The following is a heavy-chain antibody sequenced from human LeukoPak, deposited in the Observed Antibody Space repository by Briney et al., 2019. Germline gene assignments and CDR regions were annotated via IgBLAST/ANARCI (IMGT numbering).Heavy chain of an antibody. V-gene: IGHV1-69*01. J-gene: IGHJ3*02. D-gene: IGHD3-10*01. CDR3: ARGTVRADDAFDI. CDR1: GGTFSSYA. CDR2: IIPIFGTA. Sequence: SVKVSCKASGGTFSSYAISWVRQAPGQGLEWMGGIIPIFGTANYAQKFQGRVTITADESTSTAYMELSSLRSEDTAVYYCARGTVRADDAFDIWGQGTMVTVSS.